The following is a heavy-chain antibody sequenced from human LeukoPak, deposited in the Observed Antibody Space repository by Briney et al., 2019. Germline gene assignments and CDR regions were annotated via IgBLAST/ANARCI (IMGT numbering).Heavy chain of an antibody. Sequence: PSQTLSLTCTVPGGSISSGDYYWSWIRQPPGKGLEWIGYIYYSGSTYYNPSLKSRVTISVDTSKNQFSLKLSSVTAADTAVYYCARDCGSSGWAFDYWGQGTLVTVSS. CDR2: IYYSGST. J-gene: IGHJ4*02. V-gene: IGHV4-30-4*01. CDR1: GGSISSGDYY. D-gene: IGHD6-19*01. CDR3: ARDCGSSGWAFDY.